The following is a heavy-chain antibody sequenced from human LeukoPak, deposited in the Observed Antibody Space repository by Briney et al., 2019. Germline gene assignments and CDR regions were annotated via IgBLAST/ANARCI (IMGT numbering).Heavy chain of an antibody. J-gene: IGHJ4*02. Sequence: SQTLSPTCTVSGGSISSGSYYWSWIRQPAGKGLEWIGRIYTSGSTNYNPSLKSRFTISVDTSKNQFSLKLSSVTAADTAVYYCASFGLYSSSRSIWGQGTLVTVSS. CDR2: IYTSGST. CDR3: ASFGLYSSSRSI. V-gene: IGHV4-61*02. CDR1: GGSISSGSYY. D-gene: IGHD6-13*01.